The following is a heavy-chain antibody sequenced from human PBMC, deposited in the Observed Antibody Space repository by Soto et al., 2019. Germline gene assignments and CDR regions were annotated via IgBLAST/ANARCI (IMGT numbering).Heavy chain of an antibody. J-gene: IGHJ4*02. V-gene: IGHV4-31*03. CDR1: GGSISSGGYY. CDR2: IYYSGST. D-gene: IGHD3-9*01. Sequence: SETLSLTCTVSGGSISSGGYYWSWIRQHPGKGLEWIGYIYYSGSTYYNPFLKSRVTISVDTSKNQFSLKLSSVTAADTAVYYCASLDDWLHSLDYWGQGTLVTVSS. CDR3: ASLDDWLHSLDY.